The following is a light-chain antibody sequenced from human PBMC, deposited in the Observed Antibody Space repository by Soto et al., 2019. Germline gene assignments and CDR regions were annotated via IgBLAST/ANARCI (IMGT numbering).Light chain of an antibody. CDR3: LQDYNFSRT. Sequence: AIQMTQSPSSLSASVGDRVTLTCRSSQGIRNDLSWYQQKPGQAPNLLIYRATTLQTGVPSRFSGRGAGTDFTLNISSLQPEDFATYYCLQDYNFSRTFGQGTKVEI. CDR2: RAT. J-gene: IGKJ1*01. V-gene: IGKV1-6*01. CDR1: QGIRND.